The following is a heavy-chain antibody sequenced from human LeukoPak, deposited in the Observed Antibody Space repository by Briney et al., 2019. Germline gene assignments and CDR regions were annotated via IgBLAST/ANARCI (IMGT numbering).Heavy chain of an antibody. Sequence: GGSLRLSCAASGFTFSSYSMIWVRQAPGKGLEWVSSISSSSSYIYYADSVKGRFTISRDNAKNSLYLQMNSLRAEDTAVYYCARDDDSSGYYYGPSSGFDYWGQGTLVTVSS. J-gene: IGHJ4*02. D-gene: IGHD3-22*01. CDR3: ARDDDSSGYYYGPSSGFDY. V-gene: IGHV3-21*01. CDR2: ISSSSSYI. CDR1: GFTFSSYS.